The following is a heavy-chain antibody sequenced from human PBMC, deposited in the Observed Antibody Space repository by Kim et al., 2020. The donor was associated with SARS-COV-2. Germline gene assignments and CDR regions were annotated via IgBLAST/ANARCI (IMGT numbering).Heavy chain of an antibody. CDR2: IIPIFGTA. CDR1: GGTFSSYA. J-gene: IGHJ6*02. Sequence: SVKVSCKASGGTFSSYAISWVRQAPGQGLEWMGGIIPIFGTANYAQKFQGRVTITADESTSTAYMELSSLRSEDTAVYYCARGAAALRDLYYYYGMDVWAKGPRSPSP. CDR3: ARGAAALRDLYYYYGMDV. V-gene: IGHV1-69*13. D-gene: IGHD6-25*01.